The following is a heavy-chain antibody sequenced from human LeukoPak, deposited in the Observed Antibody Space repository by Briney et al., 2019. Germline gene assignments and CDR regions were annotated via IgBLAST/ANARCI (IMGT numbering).Heavy chain of an antibody. CDR2: TYYRSKWYN. D-gene: IGHD3-22*01. CDR1: GDSVSSNSAA. V-gene: IGHV6-1*01. CDR3: ARGADYYDSSCYAYYDYYGMDV. Sequence: SQTLSLTCAISGDSVSSNSAAWNWLRQSPSRSLEWLGRTYYRSKWYNDYAVSVKSRITINPDTSKNQFSLQLNSVTPEDTAVYYCARGADYYDSSCYAYYDYYGMDVWGQGTTVTVSS. J-gene: IGHJ6*02.